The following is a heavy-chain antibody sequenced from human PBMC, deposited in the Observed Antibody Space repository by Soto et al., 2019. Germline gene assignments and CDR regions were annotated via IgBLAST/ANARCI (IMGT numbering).Heavy chain of an antibody. CDR3: ARGCISTSCYAQGRDY. Sequence: EVQLVESGGGLVKPGGSLRLSCAASGFTFSSYSMNWVRQAPGKGLEWVSSISSSSSYIYYADSVKGRFTISRDNAKNSLYRQMNSLRAEDTAVYYCARGCISTSCYAQGRDYWGQGTLVTVSS. CDR2: ISSSSSYI. D-gene: IGHD2-2*01. V-gene: IGHV3-21*01. J-gene: IGHJ4*02. CDR1: GFTFSSYS.